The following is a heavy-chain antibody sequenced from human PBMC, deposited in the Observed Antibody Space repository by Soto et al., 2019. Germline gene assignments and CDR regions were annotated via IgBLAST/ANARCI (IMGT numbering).Heavy chain of an antibody. CDR2: IDPSDSYT. D-gene: IGHD3-22*01. CDR1: GYSFASYW. V-gene: IGHV5-10-1*01. J-gene: IGHJ4*02. Sequence: EFLEIGLSSSGYSFASYWISLVRQGPGKGLECMGRIDPSDSYTTYSPSFQGHVTNSADKSISTAYLQWSSLKASDNAMYYCASHYHDSSGYCYDYWGQGTLVTVSS. CDR3: ASHYHDSSGYCYDY.